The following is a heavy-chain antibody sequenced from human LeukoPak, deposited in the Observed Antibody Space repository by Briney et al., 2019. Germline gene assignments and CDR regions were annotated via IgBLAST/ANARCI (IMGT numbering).Heavy chain of an antibody. CDR1: GGSISSYY. CDR3: ARGKITVTTFHLLYYFEY. V-gene: IGHV4-59*01. Sequence: SETLSLTCTVSGGSISSYYWSWIRQPPGEGLEWIGYIYYSGSTNYNPSLKSRVTISVDTSKNQFSRKLSSVTAADTAVYYCARGKITVTTFHLLYYFEYRGQGTLVTVSS. CDR2: IYYSGST. J-gene: IGHJ4*02. D-gene: IGHD1-20*01.